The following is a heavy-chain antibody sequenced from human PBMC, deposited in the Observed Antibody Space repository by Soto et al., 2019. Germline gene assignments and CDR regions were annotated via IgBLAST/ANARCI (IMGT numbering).Heavy chain of an antibody. D-gene: IGHD3-22*01. J-gene: IGHJ6*02. CDR2: INHSGST. V-gene: IGHV4-34*01. CDR3: ARGPRGSGYYSGNYYYYYGMDV. Sequence: XGTLSLTCAVYGGSFSGYYWSWIRQPPGKGLEWIGEINHSGSTNYNPSLKSRVTISVDTSKNQFSLKLSSVTAAETAVYYCARGPRGSGYYSGNYYYYYGMDVWGQGTTVTVSS. CDR1: GGSFSGYY.